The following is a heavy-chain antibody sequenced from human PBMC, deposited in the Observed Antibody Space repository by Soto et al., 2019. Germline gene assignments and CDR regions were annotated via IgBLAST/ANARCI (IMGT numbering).Heavy chain of an antibody. J-gene: IGHJ6*02. D-gene: IGHD2-15*01. CDR3: AKEGPGDCSGGSCYPNVYYYYGMDV. Sequence: QVQLVESGGGVVQPGRSLRLSCAASGFTFSSYGMHWVRQAPGKGLEWVAVISYDGSNKYYADSVKGRFTISRDNSKNTLYLQMNSLRAEDTAVYYCAKEGPGDCSGGSCYPNVYYYYGMDVWGPGTTVTVSS. CDR1: GFTFSSYG. V-gene: IGHV3-30*18. CDR2: ISYDGSNK.